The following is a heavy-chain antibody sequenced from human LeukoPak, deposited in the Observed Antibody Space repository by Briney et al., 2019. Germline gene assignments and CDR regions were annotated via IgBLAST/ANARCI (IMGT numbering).Heavy chain of an antibody. J-gene: IGHJ3*02. CDR2: ISRSGGFI. Sequence: GGSLRLPCAASGFTFTAHSMNWVRQAPGKGLEWVSSISRSGGFIYYLDSVKGRFTTSRDNAKNSLYLQMNNLRVEDTAVYYCARTIAATGKGLDTFDIWGQGTLVTVSS. D-gene: IGHD6-13*01. CDR3: ARTIAATGKGLDTFDI. V-gene: IGHV3-21*01. CDR1: GFTFTAHS.